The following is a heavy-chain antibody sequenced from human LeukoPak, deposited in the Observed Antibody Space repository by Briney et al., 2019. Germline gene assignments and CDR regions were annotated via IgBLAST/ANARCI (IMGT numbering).Heavy chain of an antibody. CDR3: TRDGTRVVNYDFWSGYYPRYFDY. Sequence: QSGGSLRLSCTASGFTFGDYAMSWVRQAPGKGLEWVGFIRSKAYGGTTEYAASVKGRFTISRDDSKSIAYLQMNSLKTEDTAVYYCTRDGTRVVNYDFWSGYYPRYFDYWGQGTLVTVSS. D-gene: IGHD3-3*01. V-gene: IGHV3-49*04. J-gene: IGHJ4*02. CDR1: GFTFGDYA. CDR2: IRSKAYGGTT.